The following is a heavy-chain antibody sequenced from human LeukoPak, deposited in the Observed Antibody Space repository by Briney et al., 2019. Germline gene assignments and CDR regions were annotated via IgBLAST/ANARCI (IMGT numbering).Heavy chain of an antibody. D-gene: IGHD3-22*01. Sequence: SETLSLTCAVYGGSFSGYYWSWIRQPPGKGLEWIGEINHSGSTNYNPSLKSRVTISVDTSRNQSSLKLSSVTAADTAVYYCARGVGYYDSSGYRHYFDYWGQGTLVAVSS. CDR1: GGSFSGYY. CDR2: INHSGST. CDR3: ARGVGYYDSSGYRHYFDY. V-gene: IGHV4-34*01. J-gene: IGHJ4*02.